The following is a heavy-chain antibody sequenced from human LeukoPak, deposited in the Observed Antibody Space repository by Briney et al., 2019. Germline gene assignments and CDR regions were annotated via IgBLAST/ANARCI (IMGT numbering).Heavy chain of an antibody. D-gene: IGHD6-13*01. CDR3: ARERVAAAGTGSRFDY. CDR1: GFTFSSYA. V-gene: IGHV3-30-3*01. J-gene: IGHJ4*02. Sequence: GRSLRLSCAASGFTFSSYAMHWVRQAPGKGLEWVAGISYDGSNKYYADSVKGRFTISRDNSKNTLYLQMNSLRAEDTAVYYCARERVAAAGTGSRFDYWGQGTLVTVSS. CDR2: ISYDGSNK.